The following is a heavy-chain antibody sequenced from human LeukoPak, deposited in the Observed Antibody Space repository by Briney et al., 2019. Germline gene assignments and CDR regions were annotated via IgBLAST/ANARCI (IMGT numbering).Heavy chain of an antibody. CDR2: TYYSGST. Sequence: SETLSLTCTVSGGSISSYYWSWIRQPPGKGLEWIGYTYYSGSTNYNPSLKSRVTISVDTSKNQFSLKLSSVTAADTAVYYCAREGIAAAGSYYFDYWGQGTLVTVSS. D-gene: IGHD6-13*01. V-gene: IGHV4-59*01. CDR1: GGSISSYY. CDR3: AREGIAAAGSYYFDY. J-gene: IGHJ4*02.